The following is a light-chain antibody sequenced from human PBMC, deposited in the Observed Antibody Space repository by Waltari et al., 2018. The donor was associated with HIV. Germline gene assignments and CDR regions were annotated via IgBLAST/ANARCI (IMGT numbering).Light chain of an antibody. V-gene: IGKV1-5*03. J-gene: IGKJ2*01. CDR2: KAS. Sequence: DIQMTQSPSTLSASVGDRVTITCRASQSISDWLAWYQQKPGKAPKLLIYKASNLENGVPSRVSGRGSGTEFTLTISSLQPDDFASYYCQQYNATFGQGTKVEIK. CDR3: QQYNAT. CDR1: QSISDW.